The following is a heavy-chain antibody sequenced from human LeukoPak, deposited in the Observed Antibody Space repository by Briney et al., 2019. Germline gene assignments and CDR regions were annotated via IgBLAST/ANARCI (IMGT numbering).Heavy chain of an antibody. CDR1: GYSISSGYY. J-gene: IGHJ4*02. CDR3: SGGYCTNGVCYTGDY. D-gene: IGHD2-8*01. V-gene: IGHV4-38-2*01. CDR2: IYHSGST. Sequence: SETLSLTCAVSGYSISSGYYWGWIRQPPGKGLEWIGSIYHSGSTYYNPSLKSRVTISVDTSKNQFSLKLSSVTAADTAVYHCSGGYCTNGVCYTGDYWGQGTLVTVSS.